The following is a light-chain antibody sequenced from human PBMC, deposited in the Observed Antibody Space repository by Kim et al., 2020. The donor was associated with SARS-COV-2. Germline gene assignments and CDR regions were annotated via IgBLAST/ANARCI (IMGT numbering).Light chain of an antibody. V-gene: IGLV2-14*03. CDR3: SSYTGNTAVF. Sequence: IPISCPVTNTDVADYNYFSWSQQPPGNAPQLMIFDVSKRPSGVSKRFSSSKSGNTASLTISGLQAEDEAEYYCSSYTGNTAVFFGGGTQLTVL. CDR2: DVS. J-gene: IGLJ2*01. CDR1: NTDVADYNY.